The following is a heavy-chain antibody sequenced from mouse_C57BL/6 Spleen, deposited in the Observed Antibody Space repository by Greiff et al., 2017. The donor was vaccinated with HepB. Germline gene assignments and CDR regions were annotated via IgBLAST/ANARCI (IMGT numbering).Heavy chain of an antibody. CDR1: GYTFTSYG. J-gene: IGHJ1*03. V-gene: IGHV1-81*01. Sequence: QVQLKESGAELARPGASVKLSCKASGYTFTSYGISWVKQRTGQGLEWIGEIYPRSGNTYYNEKFKGKATLTADKSSSTAYMELRSLTSADSAVYFCARRGVYDVISWYFDVWGTGTTVTVSS. CDR2: IYPRSGNT. D-gene: IGHD2-12*01. CDR3: ARRGVYDVISWYFDV.